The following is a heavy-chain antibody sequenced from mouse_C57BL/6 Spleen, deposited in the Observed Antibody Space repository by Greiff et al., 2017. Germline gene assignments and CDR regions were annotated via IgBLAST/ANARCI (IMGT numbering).Heavy chain of an antibody. J-gene: IGHJ4*01. D-gene: IGHD1-1*01. CDR1: GYTFTDYY. Sequence: VQVVESGAELVRPGASVKLSCKASGYTFTDYYINWVKQRPGQGLEWIARIYPGSGNTYYNEKFKGKATLTAEKSSSTAYMQLSSLTSEDSAVYFCARGGSYYDGSPSPGAMDYWGQGTSVTVSS. CDR2: IYPGSGNT. CDR3: ARGGSYYDGSPSPGAMDY. V-gene: IGHV1-76*01.